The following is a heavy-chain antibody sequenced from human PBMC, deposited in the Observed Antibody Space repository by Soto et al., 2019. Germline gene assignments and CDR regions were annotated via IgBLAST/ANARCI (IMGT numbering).Heavy chain of an antibody. CDR2: IYHSGST. Sequence: QVQLQESGPGLVKPSGTLSLTCAVSGGSISSSNWWSWVRQPPGKGLEGIGEIYHSGSTNYNPSLKSRVPRSVAGPESQFSRRLSSVTAADTAVYYCARDQGGSYFDSWGQGTLVTVSS. CDR1: GGSISSSNW. V-gene: IGHV4-4*02. D-gene: IGHD1-26*01. J-gene: IGHJ4*02. CDR3: ARDQGGSYFDS.